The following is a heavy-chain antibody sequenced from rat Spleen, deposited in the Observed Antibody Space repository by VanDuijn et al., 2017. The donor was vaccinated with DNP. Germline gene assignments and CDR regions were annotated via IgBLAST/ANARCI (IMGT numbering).Heavy chain of an antibody. Sequence: EVQLVESGGGLVQPGRSMKLSCTASGFTFTDNDMAWVRQAPKKGLEWVAIVSLDGTRTYYRDSVKGRFTLSRDNAASIIYLHMDSLRSEDTATYYCTTASTFYWGQGVMVTVSS. CDR1: GFTFTDND. J-gene: IGHJ2*01. CDR2: VSLDGTRT. CDR3: TTASTFY. V-gene: IGHV5-7*01.